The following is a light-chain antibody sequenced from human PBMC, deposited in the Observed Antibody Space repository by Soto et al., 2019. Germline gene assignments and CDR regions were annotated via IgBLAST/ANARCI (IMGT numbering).Light chain of an antibody. CDR2: GAS. V-gene: IGKV3-20*01. CDR3: QHYITSLTT. J-gene: IGKJ1*01. Sequence: EVVMTQSPATLSVSPGEGATLSCRASQSVTSNYLAWYQQKPGKAPRLLIYGASRRATGIPDRFIGSGSGTDFTLTISRLEPEDFAVYYCQHYITSLTTFGQGTKVDIK. CDR1: QSVTSNY.